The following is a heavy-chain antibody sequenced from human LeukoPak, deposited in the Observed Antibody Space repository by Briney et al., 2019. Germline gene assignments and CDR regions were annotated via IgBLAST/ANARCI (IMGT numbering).Heavy chain of an antibody. CDR2: ISYAGSNK. CDR3: ARADYYDSSGSSSHDAFDI. J-gene: IGHJ3*02. Sequence: GGSLRLSCAASGFTFSSYAMHWVRQAPGKGLEWVAVISYAGSNKYYADSVKDRFTISRDNSKNTLYLQMNSLRAEDTAVYYCARADYYDSSGSSSHDAFDIWGQGTMVTVSS. CDR1: GFTFSSYA. V-gene: IGHV3-30-3*01. D-gene: IGHD3-22*01.